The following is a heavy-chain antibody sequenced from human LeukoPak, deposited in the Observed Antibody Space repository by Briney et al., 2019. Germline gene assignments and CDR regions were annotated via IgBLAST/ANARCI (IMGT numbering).Heavy chain of an antibody. CDR2: INHSGST. J-gene: IGHJ3*02. Sequence: ETSETLSLTCAVYGGSFSGYSWTWIRQPPGKGLEWIGEINHSGSTNYNPSLKSRVTIPVDTSKNQFSLKLSSVTVADTAVYYCARIPKGWKLLGDAFDIWGQGTMVTVSS. CDR3: ARIPKGWKLLGDAFDI. V-gene: IGHV4-34*01. CDR1: GGSFSGYS. D-gene: IGHD1-26*01.